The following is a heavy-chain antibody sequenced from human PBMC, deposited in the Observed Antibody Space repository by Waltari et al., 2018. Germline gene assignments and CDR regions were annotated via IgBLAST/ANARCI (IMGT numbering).Heavy chain of an antibody. V-gene: IGHV1-2*06. CDR1: GYTFTCYA. CDR2: INPKNGDT. J-gene: IGHJ4*02. Sequence: LVQSGAAVKKPGASVKVSCKASGYTFTCYAILWVRQAPGQGLEWMGRINPKNGDTHYAQKFQGRVAMTTDTSTNTAFMELHSLRSDDTAVYYCLRDSSGSHFDYWGQGTLVTVSS. CDR3: LRDSSGSHFDY. D-gene: IGHD3-22*01.